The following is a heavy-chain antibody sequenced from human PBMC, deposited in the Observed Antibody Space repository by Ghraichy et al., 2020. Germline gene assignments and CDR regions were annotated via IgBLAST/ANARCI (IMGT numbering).Heavy chain of an antibody. CDR1: GGSISSSSYY. CDR3: ARQMGDVTVYYYYGMDV. D-gene: IGHD2-21*02. Sequence: SETLSLTCTVSGGSISSSSYYWGWIRQPPGKGLEWIASIYYSGSTYYNPSLKSRVTISVDTSKNQFSVKLSSVTAADTAVYYCARQMGDVTVYYYYGMDVWGQGTTVTVSS. V-gene: IGHV4-39*01. CDR2: IYYSGST. J-gene: IGHJ6*02.